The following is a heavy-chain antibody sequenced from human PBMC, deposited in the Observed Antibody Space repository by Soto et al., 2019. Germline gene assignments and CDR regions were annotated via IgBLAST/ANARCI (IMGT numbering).Heavy chain of an antibody. CDR2: IIPIFGTA. V-gene: IGHV1-69*13. CDR3: ARESQEERDAFDI. J-gene: IGHJ3*02. CDR1: GGTFSSYA. Sequence: SVKVSCKXSGGTFSSYAISWVRQAPGQGLEWMGGIIPIFGTANYAQKFQGRVTITADESTSTAYMELSSLRSEDTAVYYCARESQEERDAFDIWGQGTMVTVSS.